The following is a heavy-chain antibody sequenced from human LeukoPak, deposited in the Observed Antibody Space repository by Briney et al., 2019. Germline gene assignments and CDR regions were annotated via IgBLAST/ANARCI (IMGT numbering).Heavy chain of an antibody. V-gene: IGHV1-69*06. D-gene: IGHD1-26*01. J-gene: IGHJ3*02. Sequence: GASVKVSCKASGGTFSSYAISWVRQAPGQGLEWMGGIIPIFGTANYAQKFQGRVTITADKSTSTAYMELSRLRSEDTAVYYCARDRRVGAISGDAFDIWGQGTMVTVSS. CDR2: IIPIFGTA. CDR3: ARDRRVGAISGDAFDI. CDR1: GGTFSSYA.